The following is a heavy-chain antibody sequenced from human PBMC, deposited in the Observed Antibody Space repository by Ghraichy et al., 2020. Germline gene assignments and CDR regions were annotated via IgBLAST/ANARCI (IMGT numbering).Heavy chain of an antibody. J-gene: IGHJ4*02. V-gene: IGHV3-9*01. CDR2: ISWNGADE. CDR1: GFTFDDYA. Sequence: GGSLRLSCAASGFTFDDYAMHWVRQVPGKGLEWVSGISWNGADEGYADSVTGRFIISRDNAGNSLYLQLDSLRAEDTALYYCAKDTVYGDSGGNFDHWGQGTLVTVSS. CDR3: AKDTVYGDSGGNFDH. D-gene: IGHD4-17*01.